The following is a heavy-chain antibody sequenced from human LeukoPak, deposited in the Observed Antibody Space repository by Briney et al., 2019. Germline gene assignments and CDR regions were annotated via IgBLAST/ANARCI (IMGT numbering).Heavy chain of an antibody. CDR2: FDPEDGET. J-gene: IGHJ4*02. D-gene: IGHD3-22*01. V-gene: IGHV1-24*01. CDR1: GGTFSSYA. Sequence: ASVKVSCKASGGTFSSYAISWVRQAPGKGLEWMGGFDPEDGETIYAQKFQGRVTMTEDTSTDTAYMELSSLRSEDTAVYYCATAPYYDVDYWGQGTLVTVSS. CDR3: ATAPYYDVDY.